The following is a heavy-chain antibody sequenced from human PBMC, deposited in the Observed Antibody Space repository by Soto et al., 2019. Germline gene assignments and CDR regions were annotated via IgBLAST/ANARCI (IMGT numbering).Heavy chain of an antibody. CDR2: IYRSGCT. J-gene: IGHJ4*02. Sequence: QLQLQESGSGLVKPSQTLSLTCAVSGVSISSGGYSWSWIRQPPGKGLEWIGYIYRSGCTYYNPALKSRVTKSVDRSNNQFSLKLSSVTAADTAVYYCARGQVVAAQHWGQGTLVTVSS. V-gene: IGHV4-30-2*01. D-gene: IGHD2-15*01. CDR3: ARGQVVAAQH. CDR1: GVSISSGGYS.